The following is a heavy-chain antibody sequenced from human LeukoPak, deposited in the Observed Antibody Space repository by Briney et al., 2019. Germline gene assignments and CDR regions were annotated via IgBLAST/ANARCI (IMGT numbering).Heavy chain of an antibody. CDR1: GFTFSNYN. Sequence: GGSLRLSCAASGFTFSNYNMNWLRQAPGKGLEWVSSISSGSNYIYYADSVKGRFTISRDNAKNSQYLQMNSLRADDADVYYCARDLRLWGQGTLVTVSS. V-gene: IGHV3-21*01. CDR2: ISSGSNYI. J-gene: IGHJ4*02. CDR3: ARDLRL.